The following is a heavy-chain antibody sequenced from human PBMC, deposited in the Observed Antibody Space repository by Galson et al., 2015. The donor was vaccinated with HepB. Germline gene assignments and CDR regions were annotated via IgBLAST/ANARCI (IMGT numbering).Heavy chain of an antibody. CDR3: AKTLYDYVWGSYRYFGY. D-gene: IGHD3-16*02. CDR1: GFTFSSYA. J-gene: IGHJ4*02. CDR2: ISGSGGST. Sequence: SLRLSCAASGFTFSSYAMSWVRQAPGKGLEWVSAISGSGGSTYYADSVKGRFTISRDNSKNTLYLQMNSLRAEDTAVYYCAKTLYDYVWGSYRYFGYWGQGTLVTVSS. V-gene: IGHV3-23*01.